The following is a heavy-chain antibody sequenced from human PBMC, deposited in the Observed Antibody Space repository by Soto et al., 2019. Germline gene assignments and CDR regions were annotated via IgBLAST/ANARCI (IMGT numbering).Heavy chain of an antibody. D-gene: IGHD6-13*01. J-gene: IGHJ6*02. CDR1: GYTFTSYD. V-gene: IGHV1-8*01. CDR3: AKVGAAAGTRRYHYYGMDV. CDR2: MNPNSGNR. Sequence: GASVKVSCKASGYTFTSYDIDWVRQATGQGLEWMGWMNPNSGNRGYAQTFQGRVTMTRNTSISTAYMELSSLRSEDTAVYYCAKVGAAAGTRRYHYYGMDVWGQGTTVTVSS.